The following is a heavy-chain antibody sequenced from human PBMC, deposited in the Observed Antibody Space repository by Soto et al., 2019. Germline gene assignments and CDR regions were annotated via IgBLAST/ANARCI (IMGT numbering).Heavy chain of an antibody. CDR1: GYTFTTYF. CDR2: INPTVHTT. V-gene: IGHV1-46*01. CDR3: ARARPHIGAARRVHWFDP. J-gene: IGHJ5*02. D-gene: IGHD6-6*01. Sequence: ASVKVSCKASGYTFTTYFIHWVRQAPGQGLEWMGIINPTVHTTSYAQKFQGRVTMTSDTSTSTVYMELSSLRSEDTAVYYCARARPHIGAARRVHWFDPWGQGTLVTVSS.